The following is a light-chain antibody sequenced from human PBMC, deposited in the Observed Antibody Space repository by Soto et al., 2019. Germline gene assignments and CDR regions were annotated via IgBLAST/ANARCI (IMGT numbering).Light chain of an antibody. CDR1: QGIGVY. Sequence: DIQMTQSPSSVSASLGDRVTITCRASQGIGVYLAWFQQKPGNVPKLLIYATSTLQSGVPSRFSGSGSGTDFTLTISSLQPEDVATYYCQKYNSAPLTFGGGTKVEIK. J-gene: IGKJ4*01. CDR2: ATS. CDR3: QKYNSAPLT. V-gene: IGKV1-27*01.